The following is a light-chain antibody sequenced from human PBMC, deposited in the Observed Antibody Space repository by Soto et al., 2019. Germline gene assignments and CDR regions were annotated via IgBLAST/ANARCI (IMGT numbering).Light chain of an antibody. Sequence: DIQMTQSRSTLSASVGDRVTITCRASQSINNYLAWYQQKPGKAPKLLIYKASTLESGVPSRFSGSGSGTEFTLSISSLQPDDFATYYCQQYESFPRTFGQGTKVEIK. J-gene: IGKJ1*01. V-gene: IGKV1-5*03. CDR2: KAS. CDR3: QQYESFPRT. CDR1: QSINNY.